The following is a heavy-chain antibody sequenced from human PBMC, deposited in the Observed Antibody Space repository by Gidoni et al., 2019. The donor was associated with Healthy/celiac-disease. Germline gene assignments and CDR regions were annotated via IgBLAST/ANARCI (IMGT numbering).Heavy chain of an antibody. CDR1: GYTFTGYY. V-gene: IGHV1-2*04. J-gene: IGHJ4*02. CDR2: INPNSGGT. D-gene: IGHD6-19*01. Sequence: QVQLVQSGAEVKKPGASVKVSCQASGYTFTGYYMHWVRQAPGQGLEWMGWINPNSGGTNYAQKFQGWVTMTRDTSISTAYMELSRLRSDDTAVYYCARDQGSGWYPFDYWGQGTLVTVSS. CDR3: ARDQGSGWYPFDY.